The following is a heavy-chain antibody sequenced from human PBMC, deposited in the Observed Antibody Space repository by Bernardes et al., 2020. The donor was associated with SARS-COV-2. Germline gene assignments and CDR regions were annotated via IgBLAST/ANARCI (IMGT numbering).Heavy chain of an antibody. D-gene: IGHD6-6*01. Sequence: SVTVSCTASGYTFTGYYMHWVRQAPGQGLAWMGWINPNSGGTNYAQKFQGRVSMTRDTSISTAYMELSRLRSDDTAVYYCARDPSLSIAAHPDYWGQGTLVTVSS. J-gene: IGHJ4*02. V-gene: IGHV1-2*02. CDR1: GYTFTGYY. CDR2: INPNSGGT. CDR3: ARDPSLSIAAHPDY.